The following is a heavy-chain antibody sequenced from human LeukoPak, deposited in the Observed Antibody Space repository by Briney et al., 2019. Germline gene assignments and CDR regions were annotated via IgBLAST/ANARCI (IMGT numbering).Heavy chain of an antibody. Sequence: SETLSLTCTVSGGSSSDTTYYWTWIRQPPGKGLEWIASIYFSETKYNPSLKSRVTISGDTSKDQFSLKLSSVTAADTAVYYCASPSKLVISRGGFDIWGQGTVVTVSA. V-gene: IGHV4-39*01. CDR3: ASPSKLVISRGGFDI. J-gene: IGHJ3*02. CDR2: IYFSET. D-gene: IGHD3-22*01. CDR1: GGSSSDTTYY.